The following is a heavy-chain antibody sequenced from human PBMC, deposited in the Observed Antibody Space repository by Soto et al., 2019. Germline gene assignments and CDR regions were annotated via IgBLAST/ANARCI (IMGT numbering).Heavy chain of an antibody. V-gene: IGHV3-23*01. Sequence: EVQLLVSGGDLVQPGGSLRLSCAASGFTFSSYAMSWVRQAPGKGLEWVSDLSAGGTSAYYTVSVEGRFTISRDNCKNILYLQMNSLKADDTAVYYCARGIYGDYDFWGQGTLVTVSS. CDR1: GFTFSSYA. CDR2: LSAGGTSA. CDR3: ARGIYGDYDF. D-gene: IGHD4-17*01. J-gene: IGHJ4*02.